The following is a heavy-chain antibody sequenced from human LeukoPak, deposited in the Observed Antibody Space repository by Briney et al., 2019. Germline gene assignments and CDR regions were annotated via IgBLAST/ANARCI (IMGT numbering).Heavy chain of an antibody. CDR1: GFRFSDSA. V-gene: IGHV3-30-3*01. CDR2: ISYDGSNK. J-gene: IGHJ4*02. CDR3: ARDAPGDSSGYLDY. Sequence: GGSLRLSCAVSGFRFSDSAMHWVRQAPGKGLEWVAVISYDGSNKYYADSVKGRFTISRDNSKNTLYLQMNSLRAEDTAVYYCARDAPGDSSGYLDYWGQGTLVTVSS. D-gene: IGHD3-22*01.